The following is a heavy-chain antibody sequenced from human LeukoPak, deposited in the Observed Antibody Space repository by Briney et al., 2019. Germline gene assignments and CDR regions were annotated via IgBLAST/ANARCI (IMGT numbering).Heavy chain of an antibody. CDR3: ATSSGNYYY. J-gene: IGHJ4*02. CDR1: GGSISSGDYY. V-gene: IGHV4-61*02. Sequence: PSETLSLTCSVSGGSISSGDYYWSWIRQPAGKGLEWIGRLYTRGSINYNPSLKSRVTISVDTSKNQFSLKLSSVTAADTAVYYCATSSGNYYYWGQGTLVTVSS. D-gene: IGHD1-26*01. CDR2: LYTRGSI.